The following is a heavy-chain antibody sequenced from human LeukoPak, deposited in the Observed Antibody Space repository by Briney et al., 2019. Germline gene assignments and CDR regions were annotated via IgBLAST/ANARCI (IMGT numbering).Heavy chain of an antibody. CDR3: ARPYYDSSGYSLDS. Sequence: GGSLRLSCAASGFTFSSYGMHWVRQTPGKGLECVAFIRYDGGNQYYTDSVKARFTISRDNSKNTIYLQMNSLRAEDTAVYYCARPYYDSSGYSLDSWGQGTLVTVSS. J-gene: IGHJ5*01. CDR2: IRYDGGNQ. V-gene: IGHV3-30*02. D-gene: IGHD3-22*01. CDR1: GFTFSSYG.